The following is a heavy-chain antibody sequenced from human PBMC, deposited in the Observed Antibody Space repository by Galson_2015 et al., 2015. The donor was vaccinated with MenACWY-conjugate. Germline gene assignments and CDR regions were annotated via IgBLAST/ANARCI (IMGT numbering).Heavy chain of an antibody. CDR2: ISGNGATI. Sequence: SLRLSCAASGFTFGSYGMHWVRQAPGKGLEWVSSISGNGATIYYADSVKGRFTISRDNAKNSLYLQMNSLRAEDTAVYYCARTAGSGRPWGQGTLVTVSS. CDR1: GFTFGSYG. V-gene: IGHV3-48*03. D-gene: IGHD6-19*01. CDR3: ARTAGSGRP. J-gene: IGHJ5*02.